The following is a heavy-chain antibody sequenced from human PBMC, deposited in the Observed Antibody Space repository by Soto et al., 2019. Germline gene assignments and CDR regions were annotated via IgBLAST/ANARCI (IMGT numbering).Heavy chain of an antibody. Sequence: PSETLWFTCTVSGGSFSSGGYYWSWIRQQPGRGLGWIGDVYYSGRNYYKPSRKSRATISVDTSKNQFSLKLSSVTAAETAVYYCAKFSYHDSRGYYFYWFDPWGQGAMVTVSS. V-gene: IGHV4-31*03. CDR2: VYYSGRN. CDR1: GGSFSSGGYY. CDR3: AKFSYHDSRGYYFYWFDP. J-gene: IGHJ5*02. D-gene: IGHD3-22*01.